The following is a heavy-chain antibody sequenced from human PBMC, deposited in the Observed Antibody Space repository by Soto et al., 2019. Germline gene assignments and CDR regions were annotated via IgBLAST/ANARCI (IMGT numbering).Heavy chain of an antibody. CDR3: AKLGPMRNYYYYYGMDV. Sequence: EVQLLESGGGLVQPGGSLRLSCAASGFTFSSYAMSWVRQAPGKGLEWVSAISGSGGSTYYADSVKGRFTISRDNSKKTRYLQMNSLRAEDTAVYYCAKLGPMRNYYYYYGMDVWGQGTTVTVSS. J-gene: IGHJ6*02. CDR1: GFTFSSYA. D-gene: IGHD7-27*01. CDR2: ISGSGGST. V-gene: IGHV3-23*01.